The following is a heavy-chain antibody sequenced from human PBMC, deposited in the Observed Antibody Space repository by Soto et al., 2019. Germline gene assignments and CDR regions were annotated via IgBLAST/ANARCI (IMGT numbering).Heavy chain of an antibody. CDR2: MSPISGYT. CDR3: GRGILAGLDY. CDR1: GYTFSSVD. Sequence: ASVKVSCKASGYTFSSVDINWVRQAPGQGLEWMGWMSPISGYTGYAQKFQARVTMTRDTSTSTAHMELSGLTSADTGMYYRGRGILAGLDYWGQGTLATVSS. J-gene: IGHJ4*02. V-gene: IGHV1-8*01.